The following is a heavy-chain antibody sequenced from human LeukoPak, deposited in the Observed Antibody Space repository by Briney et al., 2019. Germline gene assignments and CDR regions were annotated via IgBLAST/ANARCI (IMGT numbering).Heavy chain of an antibody. J-gene: IGHJ4*02. Sequence: SVNVPCKASRYTFPRYGLSWVRQAPGQGLAWMGWISAYNGNTNNAQKLQSRVTMTTDASTSTAYMELRSLRSDDAAVYYCAGVKVVTPYFYFDSWGQGTLVTVSS. CDR3: AGVKVVTPYFYFDS. V-gene: IGHV1-18*01. CDR1: RYTFPRYG. CDR2: ISAYNGNT. D-gene: IGHD4-23*01.